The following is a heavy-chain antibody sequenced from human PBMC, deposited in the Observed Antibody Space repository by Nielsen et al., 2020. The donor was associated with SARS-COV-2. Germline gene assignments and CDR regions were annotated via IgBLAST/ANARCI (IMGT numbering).Heavy chain of an antibody. Sequence: GESLKISCAASGFTFSSYEMNWVRQAPGKGLEWVSYISSRDTIYYADSVKGRFTVSRDNAKNSLYLQMNSLRAENTAVYYCARLWDDGYYFDTGPYDYWGQGTLVTVSS. V-gene: IGHV3-48*03. CDR2: ISSRDTI. CDR1: GFTFSSYE. CDR3: ARLWDDGYYFDTGPYDY. D-gene: IGHD3-22*01. J-gene: IGHJ4*02.